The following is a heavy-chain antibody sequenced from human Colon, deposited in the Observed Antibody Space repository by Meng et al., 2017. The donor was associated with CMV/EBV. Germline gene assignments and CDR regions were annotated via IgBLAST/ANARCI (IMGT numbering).Heavy chain of an antibody. D-gene: IGHD2/OR15-2a*01. J-gene: IGHJ4*02. V-gene: IGHV1-18*01. CDR2: ITAQNGLR. CDR1: GYTFTSSG. Sequence: SCKASGYTFTSSGISWVRQAPGHGLEWMGWITAQNGLRNYAERLQDRLTLTTDTTTNTTHMELRNLRADDTAIYYCARGSYLGTFDYWGQGTLVTVSS. CDR3: ARGSYLGTFDY.